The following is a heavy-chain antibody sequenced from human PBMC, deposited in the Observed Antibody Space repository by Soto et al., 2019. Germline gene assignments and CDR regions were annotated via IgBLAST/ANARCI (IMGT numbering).Heavy chain of an antibody. J-gene: IGHJ4*02. CDR1: GGSVSSGSYY. CDR3: ARASGSYIFFDY. V-gene: IGHV4-61*01. D-gene: IGHD1-26*01. CDR2: IYYSGST. Sequence: SETLSLTCTVSGGSVSSGSYYWSWIRQSPGKGLEWIGYIYYSGSTNYNPSLKSRVTISVDTSKNQFSLKLSSVTAADTAVYYCARASGSYIFFDYWGQGTLVTVS.